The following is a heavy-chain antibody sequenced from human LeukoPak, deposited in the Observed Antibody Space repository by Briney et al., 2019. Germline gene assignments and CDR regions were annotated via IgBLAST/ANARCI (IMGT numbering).Heavy chain of an antibody. D-gene: IGHD1-26*01. CDR3: AKGGYYDLDAFDI. J-gene: IGHJ3*02. Sequence: GGSLRLSCAASGFTFDDSVMSWVRQAPGKGLEWVSSINWNGGSTGYADSVKGRFTISRDNAKNSLDLQMNSLRAEDTALYYCAKGGYYDLDAFDIWGQGTMVTVFS. V-gene: IGHV3-20*04. CDR2: INWNGGST. CDR1: GFTFDDSV.